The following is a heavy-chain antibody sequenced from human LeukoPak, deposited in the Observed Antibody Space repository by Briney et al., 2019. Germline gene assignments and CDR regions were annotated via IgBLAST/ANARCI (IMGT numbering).Heavy chain of an antibody. CDR1: GGSFSGYY. Sequence: SETLSLTCAVYGGSFSGYYWSWIRQPPGKGLEWIGEINHSGSTNYNPPLKSRVTISVDTSKNQFSLKLSSVTAADTAVYYCARDPTLYCSSTSCYSGWFDPWGQGTLVTVSS. CDR3: ARDPTLYCSSTSCYSGWFDP. V-gene: IGHV4-34*01. J-gene: IGHJ5*02. D-gene: IGHD2-2*01. CDR2: INHSGST.